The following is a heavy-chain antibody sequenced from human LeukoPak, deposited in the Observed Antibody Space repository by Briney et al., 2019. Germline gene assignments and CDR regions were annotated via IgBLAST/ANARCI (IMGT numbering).Heavy chain of an antibody. D-gene: IGHD3-10*01. CDR2: ISSNGGST. J-gene: IGHJ4*02. V-gene: IGHV3-64*01. Sequence: PGGSLRLSCAASGFTFSSYAMHWVRQAPGKGLEYVSAISSNGGSTYYANSVKGRFTISRDNSKNTLYLQMGSLRAEDMAVYYCARAIWFGDKPFDYWGQGTPVTVSS. CDR3: ARAIWFGDKPFDY. CDR1: GFTFSSYA.